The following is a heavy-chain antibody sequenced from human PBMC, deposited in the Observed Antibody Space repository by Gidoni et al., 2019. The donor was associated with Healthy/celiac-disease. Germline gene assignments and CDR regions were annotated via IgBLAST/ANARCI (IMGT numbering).Heavy chain of an antibody. CDR3: ARGLVVVAATPYYFDY. V-gene: IGHV5-51*01. CDR1: GYSFTSYW. J-gene: IGHJ4*02. D-gene: IGHD2-15*01. CDR2: IYPGDSDT. Sequence: EVQLVQSGAEVKTPGESLKISCKGSGYSFTSYWIGWVRQMPGKGLEWMGIIYPGDSDTRYSPSFQGQVTISADKSISTAYLQWSSLKASDTAMYYCARGLVVVAATPYYFDYWGQGTLVTVSS.